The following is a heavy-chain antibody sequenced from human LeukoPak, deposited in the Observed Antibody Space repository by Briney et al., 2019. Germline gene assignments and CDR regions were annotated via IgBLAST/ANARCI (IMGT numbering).Heavy chain of an antibody. Sequence: GGSLRLSCAASGFTLNSNYMSWVRQAPGKGLEWVSVIYSDGITYYADSVKGRFTISRDNSKNTVYLQMNSLRAEDTAVYYCARGMGYVVDNWGQGTLVTVSS. D-gene: IGHD5-12*01. CDR3: ARGMGYVVDN. CDR2: IYSDGIT. J-gene: IGHJ4*02. CDR1: GFTLNSNY. V-gene: IGHV3-66*01.